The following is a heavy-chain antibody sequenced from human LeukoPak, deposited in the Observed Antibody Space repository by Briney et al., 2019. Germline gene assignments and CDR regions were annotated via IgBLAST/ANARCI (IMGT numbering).Heavy chain of an antibody. D-gene: IGHD6-6*01. CDR1: GYSFTSYW. J-gene: IGHJ4*02. CDR2: IHPGDSDT. Sequence: GESLKISCKGSGYSFTSYWIGWVRQMPGKGLEWMGIIHPGDSDTRYSPSFQGQVTISADKSISTAYLQWSSLKASDTAMYYCAGLASIAARHYALDYWGQGTLVTVSS. V-gene: IGHV5-51*01. CDR3: AGLASIAARHYALDY.